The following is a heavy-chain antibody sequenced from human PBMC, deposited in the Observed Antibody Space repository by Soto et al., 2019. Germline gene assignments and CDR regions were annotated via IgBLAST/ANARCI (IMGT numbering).Heavy chain of an antibody. J-gene: IGHJ5*02. D-gene: IGHD7-27*01. CDR1: GGSISDHY. V-gene: IGHV4-30-2*01. CDR2: IYHSGST. Sequence: SETLSLTCTVSGGSISDHYYMWIRQPPGKGLEWIGYIYHSGSTYYNPSLKSRVTISVDRSKNQFSLKLSSVTAADTAVYYCARVPGPWGQGTLVTVSS. CDR3: ARVPGP.